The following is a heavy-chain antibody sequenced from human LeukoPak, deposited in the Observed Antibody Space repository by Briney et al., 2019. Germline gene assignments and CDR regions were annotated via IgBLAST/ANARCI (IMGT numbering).Heavy chain of an antibody. CDR1: GFTFSNYA. D-gene: IGHD4-17*01. Sequence: GGSLRLSCAASGFTFSNYAMTWVRQAPGKGLEWVSTISGTGGFTTSTYYADSVQGRFTISRDNSDNKLYLQMDGLRADDTAVYYCAKNQDGDYNIRFDHWGQGTLVTVSS. J-gene: IGHJ5*02. V-gene: IGHV3-23*01. CDR3: AKNQDGDYNIRFDH. CDR2: ISGTGGFTTST.